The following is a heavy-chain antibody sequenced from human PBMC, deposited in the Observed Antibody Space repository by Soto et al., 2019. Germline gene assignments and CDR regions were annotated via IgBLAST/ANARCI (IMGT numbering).Heavy chain of an antibody. CDR3: AKSPDFWSGYDNWFDP. V-gene: IGHV4-59*08. CDR2: IYYSGST. D-gene: IGHD3-3*01. CDR1: GGSISSYY. Sequence: PSETLSLTCTVSGGSISSYYWSWIRQPPGKGLEWFGYIYYSGSTNYNPSLKSRVTISVDTSKNQFSLKLSSVTAADTAVYYCAKSPDFWSGYDNWFDPWGQGTLVTVSS. J-gene: IGHJ5*02.